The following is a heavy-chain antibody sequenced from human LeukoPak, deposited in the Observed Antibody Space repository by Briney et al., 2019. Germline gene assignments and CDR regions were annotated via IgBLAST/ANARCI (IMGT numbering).Heavy chain of an antibody. CDR1: GFTFSSYG. Sequence: PGGSLRLSCAASGFTFSSYGMHWVRQAPGKGLEWVAVISYDGSNKYYADSVKGRFTISRDNSKNTLYLQMNSLRAEDTAVYYCAKEGPRYSGYQRRCHMDVWGKGTTVTVSS. V-gene: IGHV3-30*18. CDR3: AKEGPRYSGYQRRCHMDV. D-gene: IGHD5-12*01. CDR2: ISYDGSNK. J-gene: IGHJ6*03.